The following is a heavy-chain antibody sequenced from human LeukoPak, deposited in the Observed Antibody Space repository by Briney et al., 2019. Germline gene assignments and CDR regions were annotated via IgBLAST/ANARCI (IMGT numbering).Heavy chain of an antibody. CDR1: GDYVSSNSAT. CDR3: ARTITSHYAFAV. J-gene: IGHJ3*01. D-gene: IGHD5-12*01. V-gene: IGHV6-1*01. CDR2: TFFRSKWYT. Sequence: SQTLSLTCAISGDYVSSNSATWNWIRQSPSRGLEWLGRTFFRSKWYTESVVSVKSRISINPDTSKNQFSLQLNSVTPEDTAMYYCARTITSHYAFAVWGQGTMVTVSS.